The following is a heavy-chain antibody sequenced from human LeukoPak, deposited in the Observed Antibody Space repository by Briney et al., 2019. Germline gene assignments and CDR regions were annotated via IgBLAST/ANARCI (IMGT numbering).Heavy chain of an antibody. CDR3: AKDNGFTPGGLYGDVGY. J-gene: IGHJ4*02. D-gene: IGHD4-17*01. Sequence: PGGSLRLSCAASGFTFRSYAMSWVRQAPGKVLEWVSAISGSGGSTYYADSVKGRFTISRDNSKNTLYLQMNSLRAEDTAVYYCAKDNGFTPGGLYGDVGYWGQGTLVTVSS. CDR2: ISGSGGST. CDR1: GFTFRSYA. V-gene: IGHV3-23*01.